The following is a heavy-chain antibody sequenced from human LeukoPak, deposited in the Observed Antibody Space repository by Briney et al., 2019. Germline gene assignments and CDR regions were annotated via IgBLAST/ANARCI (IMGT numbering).Heavy chain of an antibody. D-gene: IGHD3-22*01. CDR1: GFTFSSYS. Sequence: GGSLRLSCAASGFTFSSYSMNWVRQAPGKGLEWVSSISSSSSYIYYADSVKGRFTISRDNAKNSLYLQMNSLRAEDTAVYYCARDYDSSVYSPWYRGREPLVTVSS. J-gene: IGHJ4*02. CDR3: ARDYDSSVYSPWY. CDR2: ISSSSSYI. V-gene: IGHV3-21*01.